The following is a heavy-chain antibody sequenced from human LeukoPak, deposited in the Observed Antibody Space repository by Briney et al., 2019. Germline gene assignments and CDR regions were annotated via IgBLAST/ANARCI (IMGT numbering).Heavy chain of an antibody. Sequence: SQTLSLTCTVSGGSISSGSYYCSWIGQPAGKGLEWIGRIYTSGSTNYNPSLKSRVTISVDTSKNQFSLKLSSVTAADTAVYYCAIDYGDPHYFDYWGQGTLVTVSS. V-gene: IGHV4-61*02. CDR1: GGSISSGSYY. CDR2: IYTSGST. D-gene: IGHD4-17*01. CDR3: AIDYGDPHYFDY. J-gene: IGHJ4*02.